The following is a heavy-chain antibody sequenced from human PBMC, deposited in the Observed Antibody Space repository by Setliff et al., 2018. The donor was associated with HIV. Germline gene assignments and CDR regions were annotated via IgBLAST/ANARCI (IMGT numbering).Heavy chain of an antibody. V-gene: IGHV3-7*03. J-gene: IGHJ4*02. Sequence: GGSLRLSCAAFGFTFSDFWMSWVRQAPGKGLEWVANIKQDGSEKYYVDSVMGRFTISRDNAENSLFLQMTGLRPEDTAMYYCARDRWFSNNWYSDYWGQGTLVTVSS. CDR1: GFTFSDFW. D-gene: IGHD6-13*01. CDR2: IKQDGSEK. CDR3: ARDRWFSNNWYSDY.